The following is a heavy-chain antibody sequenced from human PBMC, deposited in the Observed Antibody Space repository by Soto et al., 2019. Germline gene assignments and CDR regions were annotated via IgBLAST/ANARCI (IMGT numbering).Heavy chain of an antibody. CDR2: IYYSGST. Sequence: SETLSLTCTFSGGSISSGGYYWSWIRQHPGKGLEWIGYIYYSGSTYYNPSLKSRVTISVDTSKNQFSLKLSSVTAADTAVYYCAQTFSSQGWFDPWGQGTLVTVS. V-gene: IGHV4-31*03. J-gene: IGHJ5*02. D-gene: IGHD3-3*02. CDR1: GGSISSGGYY. CDR3: AQTFSSQGWFDP.